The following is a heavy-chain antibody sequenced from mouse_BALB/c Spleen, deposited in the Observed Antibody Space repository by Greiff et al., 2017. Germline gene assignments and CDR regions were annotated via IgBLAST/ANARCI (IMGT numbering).Heavy chain of an antibody. CDR3: ARSKYAMDY. V-gene: IGHV3-8*02. CDR1: GDSITSCY. Sequence: EVKVEESGPSLVKPSQTLSLTCSVTGDSITSCYWNWIRKFPGNKLEYMGYISYSGSTYYNPSLKSRISITRDTSKNQYYLQLNSVTTEDTATYYCARSKYAMDYWGQGTSVTVSA. J-gene: IGHJ4*01. CDR2: ISYSGST.